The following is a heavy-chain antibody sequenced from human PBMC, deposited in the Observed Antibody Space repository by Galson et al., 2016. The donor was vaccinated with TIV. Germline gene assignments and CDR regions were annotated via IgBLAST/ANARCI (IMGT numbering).Heavy chain of an antibody. CDR1: GFSFSSYG. J-gene: IGHJ4*02. D-gene: IGHD2-21*02. Sequence: SLRLSCAASGFSFSSYGMHWVRQAPGKGLEWVAVIRYDGSNKYYSDSVRGRFTISRDNSKNTVHLQLNSLRAEDTAMYYCAKDLAERILVLTGNFWGQGALVTVSS. V-gene: IGHV3-30*02. CDR3: AKDLAERILVLTGNF. CDR2: IRYDGSNK.